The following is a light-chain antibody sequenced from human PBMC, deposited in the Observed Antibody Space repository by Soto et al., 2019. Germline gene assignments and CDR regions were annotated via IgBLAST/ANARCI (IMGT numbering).Light chain of an antibody. CDR1: YDISSS. V-gene: IGKV1-9*01. CDR2: DSS. Sequence: DIQLTQSPSFLSVSVEDRVTISCRASYDISSSLAWYQQEPGKPPKLLIYDSSTLQTGVPSRFTGSGSGTEFTLTISSLQPEDVGTYYCQQLNSYPITLGQGTRLEIK. CDR3: QQLNSYPIT. J-gene: IGKJ5*01.